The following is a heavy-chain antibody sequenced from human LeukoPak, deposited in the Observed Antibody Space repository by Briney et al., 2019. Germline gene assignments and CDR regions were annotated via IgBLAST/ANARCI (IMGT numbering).Heavy chain of an antibody. CDR1: GDDISSSNW. CDR2: VYHSGST. CDR3: AGQYSSSWGAFDI. J-gene: IGHJ3*02. Sequence: SGTLSLTCSVSGDDISSSNWWTWVRQPPQKGLEWIGEVYHSGSTNYNPSLKSRIYMSVDKSQNRFSLRLTSVTAADTAVYYCAGQYSSSWGAFDIWGQGTMVTVSS. D-gene: IGHD6-6*01. V-gene: IGHV4-4*02.